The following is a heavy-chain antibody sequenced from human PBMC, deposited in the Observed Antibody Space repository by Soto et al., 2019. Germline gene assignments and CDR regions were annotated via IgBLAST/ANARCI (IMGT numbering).Heavy chain of an antibody. V-gene: IGHV4-34*01. J-gene: IGHJ5*02. CDR1: GGSFSGSY. CDR2: INHSGSI. CDR3: ASSGIVGREVNTWFDP. Sequence: SETLSLTCAVYGGSFSGSYWTWIRQAPGKGLEWIGEINHSGSIDYNPSLKSRVTMSVDTSKNQSSLKLMSVTAADTAVYYCASSGIVGREVNTWFDPWGQGTLVTVSS. D-gene: IGHD3-22*01.